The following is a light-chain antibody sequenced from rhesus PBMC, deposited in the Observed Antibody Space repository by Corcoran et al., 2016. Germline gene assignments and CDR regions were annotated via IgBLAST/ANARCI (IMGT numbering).Light chain of an antibody. Sequence: DIQMTQSPSSLSASVGDRVTITCRASQGITNDLAWYQQKPGETPKLLIYEASSLQSGIPSRFSGRGSGTDFTLTISSLQSEDFATYYCQHYYNTPFTFGPGTKLDIK. J-gene: IGKJ3*01. CDR2: EAS. CDR1: QGITND. CDR3: QHYYNTPFT. V-gene: IGKV1-25*01.